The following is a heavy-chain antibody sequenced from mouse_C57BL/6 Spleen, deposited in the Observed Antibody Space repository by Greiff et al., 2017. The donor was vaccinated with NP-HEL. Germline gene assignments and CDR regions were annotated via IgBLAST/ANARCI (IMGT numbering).Heavy chain of an antibody. J-gene: IGHJ3*01. Sequence: VKLQQPGAELVRPGSSVKLSCKASGYTFTSYWMDWVKQRPGQGLEWIGNIYPSDSETHYNQKFKDKATLTVDKSSSTAYMQLSSLTSEDSAVYYCARSIGGLRRFAYWGQGTLVTVSA. D-gene: IGHD1-1*01. CDR1: GYTFTSYW. V-gene: IGHV1-61*01. CDR2: IYPSDSET. CDR3: ARSIGGLRRFAY.